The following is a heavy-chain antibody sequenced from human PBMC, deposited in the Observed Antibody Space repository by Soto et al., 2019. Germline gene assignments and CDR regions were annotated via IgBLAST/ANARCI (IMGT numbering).Heavy chain of an antibody. CDR2: ISGSSAST. J-gene: IGHJ4*02. V-gene: IGHV3-23*01. D-gene: IGHD2-15*01. CDR1: GFTFKMYA. Sequence: PGGSLRLSCAGSGFTFKMYAMGWVRQAPGKGLEWVSVISGSSASTYYTDSVKGRFSISRDNSKNTVYLQMNSLRPDDTATYYCAKGQVEYCSRRSCFGAFDYWGQGALVTVSS. CDR3: AKGQVEYCSRRSCFGAFDY.